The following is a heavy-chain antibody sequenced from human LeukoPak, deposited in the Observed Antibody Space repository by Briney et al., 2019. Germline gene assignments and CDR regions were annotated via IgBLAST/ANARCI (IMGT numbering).Heavy chain of an antibody. CDR3: ARDTDPGYCSGGSCYSHYYYGMDV. Sequence: GGSLRLSCAASGFTFSSYSMNWVRQAPGKGLEWVSSISSSSSYIYYADSVKGRFTISRDNAKNSLYLQMNSLRAEDTAVYYCARDTDPGYCSGGSCYSHYYYGMDVWGQGTTVTVSS. CDR1: GFTFSSYS. J-gene: IGHJ6*02. V-gene: IGHV3-21*01. D-gene: IGHD2-15*01. CDR2: ISSSSSYI.